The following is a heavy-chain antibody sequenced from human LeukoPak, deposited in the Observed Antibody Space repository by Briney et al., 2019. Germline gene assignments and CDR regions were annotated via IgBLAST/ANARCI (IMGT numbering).Heavy chain of an antibody. CDR3: ARDVFSDIVVVPAYYYYYMDV. D-gene: IGHD2-2*01. V-gene: IGHV1-69*05. CDR1: GGTFSSYA. CDR2: IIPIFGTA. J-gene: IGHJ6*03. Sequence: ASVKVSCKASGGTFSSYAISWVRQAPGQGLEWMGRIIPIFGTANYAQKFQGRVTITTDESTSTAYMELSSLRSEDTAVYYCARDVFSDIVVVPAYYYYYMDVWGKGTTVTVSS.